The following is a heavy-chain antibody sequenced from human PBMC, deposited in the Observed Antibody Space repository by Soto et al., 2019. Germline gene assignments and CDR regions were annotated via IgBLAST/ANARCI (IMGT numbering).Heavy chain of an antibody. CDR2: ITTRSDFR. CDR3: ARDRPHSWLDP. CDR1: GFSISTYS. Sequence: GGSLRLSCVASGFSISTYSMNWVRQAPGKGLEWVADITTRSDFRFYADSVKGRFTISRDNAKNTIYLQMNSLRVEDTAVYYCARDRPHSWLDPWGQGTLVTVS. V-gene: IGHV3-21*01. J-gene: IGHJ5*02. D-gene: IGHD4-4*01.